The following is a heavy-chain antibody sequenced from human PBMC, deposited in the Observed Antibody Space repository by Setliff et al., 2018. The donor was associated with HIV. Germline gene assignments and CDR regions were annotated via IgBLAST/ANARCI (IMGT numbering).Heavy chain of an antibody. CDR1: GYSFTNYD. V-gene: IGHV1-8*02. Sequence: ASVKVSCKASGYSFTNYDIHWVRQAAGQGLEWMGWMNPNTGDTGYAPKVQGRVSMTRDTSISTAYMALSSLRSEDTAVYYCARRPCDRASCSFDFWGQGTLGTVS. J-gene: IGHJ4*02. D-gene: IGHD2-2*01. CDR2: MNPNTGDT. CDR3: ARRPCDRASCSFDF.